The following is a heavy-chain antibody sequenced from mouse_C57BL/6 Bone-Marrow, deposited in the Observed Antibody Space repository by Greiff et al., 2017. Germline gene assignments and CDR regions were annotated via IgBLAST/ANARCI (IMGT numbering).Heavy chain of an antibody. CDR2: ISYDGSN. D-gene: IGHD6-1*01. V-gene: IGHV3-6*01. Sequence: VQLQQSGPGLVKPSPSLSLTCSVTGYSITSCYYWNWLRQFPGNKLEWMGYISYDGSNNYNPSLKNRISITRDTSKNQFFLKLNSVTTEDTATYYCARDLPDYAMDYGGQGTSVTVSS. CDR1: GYSITSCYY. CDR3: ARDLPDYAMDY. J-gene: IGHJ4*01.